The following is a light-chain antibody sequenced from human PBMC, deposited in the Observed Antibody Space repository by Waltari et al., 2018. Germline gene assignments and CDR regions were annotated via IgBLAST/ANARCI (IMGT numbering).Light chain of an antibody. J-gene: IGKJ2*01. V-gene: IGKV3-20*01. CDR1: HSVRSSY. CDR3: QQYDTSPYT. Sequence: DIVLTQSPGTLSLSPGDRATFSCRARHSVRSSYFSWYQHKFGRPPRLLLYGASTRATVIPGRFSGSGSGADFTLTISRLEPEDFAVYYCQQYDTSPYTFGQGTKLETK. CDR2: GAS.